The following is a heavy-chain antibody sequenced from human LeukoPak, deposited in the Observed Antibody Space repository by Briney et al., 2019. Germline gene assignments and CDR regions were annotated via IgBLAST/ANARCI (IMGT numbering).Heavy chain of an antibody. V-gene: IGHV4-39*01. Sequence: KPSETLSLTCTVSGGSISSSSYYWGWIRQPPGKGLEWIGSIYYSGSTYYNPSLKSRVTISVDTSKNQFSLKLSSVTAADTAVYYRARANKLEELFIDAFDIWGQGTMVTVSS. CDR1: GGSISSSSYY. J-gene: IGHJ3*02. CDR3: ARANKLEELFIDAFDI. D-gene: IGHD1-26*01. CDR2: IYYSGST.